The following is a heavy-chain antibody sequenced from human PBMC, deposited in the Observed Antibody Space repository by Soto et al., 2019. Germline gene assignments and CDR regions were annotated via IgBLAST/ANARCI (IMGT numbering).Heavy chain of an antibody. J-gene: IGHJ5*02. Sequence: ESAPTLVNPTQTLTLTCTFSGFSVSTSGGGVGWIRQPPGKALECLALIYWPDDKRYSPSMKTTSTITTDTSKNQVVLKMTNMDPVGTAAFYCAHKKGERQCLVRRQVDGFDPGGQGTLVTVSS. D-gene: IGHD6-19*01. CDR2: IYWPDDK. V-gene: IGHV2-5*01. CDR3: AHKKGERQCLVRRQVDGFDP. CDR1: GFSVSTSGGG.